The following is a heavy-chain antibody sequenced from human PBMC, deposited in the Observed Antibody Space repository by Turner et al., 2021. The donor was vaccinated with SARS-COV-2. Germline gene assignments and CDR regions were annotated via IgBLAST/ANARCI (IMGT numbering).Heavy chain of an antibody. D-gene: IGHD3-16*01. Sequence: QVTLSESGPALVKSTQTLKMNCTFSEFSLRNRGMCVSWIRQPPETDLEWLARIDWDDAKYYSTSLETMLTISKDTSKNQVVLTMTNMDPVDTATYYCARTWGLKVAFDICGQGTMVTSSS. V-gene: IGHV2-70*15. CDR2: IDWDDAK. J-gene: IGHJ3*02. CDR1: EFSLRNRGMC. CDR3: ARTWGLKVAFDI.